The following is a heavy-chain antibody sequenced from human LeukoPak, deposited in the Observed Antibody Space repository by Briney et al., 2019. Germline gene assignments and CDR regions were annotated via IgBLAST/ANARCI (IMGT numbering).Heavy chain of an antibody. CDR3: AKGSDSFWSGYSPTRS. CDR2: ISSSSSYI. V-gene: IGHV3-21*01. Sequence: PGGSLRLSCAASGFTFSSYSMNWVRQAPGKGLEWVSSISSSSSYIYYADSVKGRFTISRDNSKNTLYLQMNSLRAEDTAVYYCAKGSDSFWSGYSPTRSWGQGTLVTVSS. CDR1: GFTFSSYS. D-gene: IGHD3-3*01. J-gene: IGHJ4*02.